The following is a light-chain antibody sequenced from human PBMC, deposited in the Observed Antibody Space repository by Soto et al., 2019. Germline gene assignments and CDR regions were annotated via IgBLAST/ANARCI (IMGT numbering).Light chain of an antibody. J-gene: IGKJ4*01. CDR3: QQRSNWPHLT. CDR2: GAS. V-gene: IGKV3D-20*02. Sequence: EVELTQSPATLSLSPGERANLSCRASQSVSSSYLAWYQQKPGQAPRLLIYGASSRATGIPDRFSGSGSGTDFTLTISRLEPEDFAVYYCQQRSNWPHLTFGGGTKVDIK. CDR1: QSVSSSY.